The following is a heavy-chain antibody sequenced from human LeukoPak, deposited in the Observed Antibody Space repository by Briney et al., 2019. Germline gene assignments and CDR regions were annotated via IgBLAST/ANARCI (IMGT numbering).Heavy chain of an antibody. CDR1: GFTFNDNG. D-gene: IGHD3-10*01. CDR3: ARARTLYYGSGKIDY. J-gene: IGHJ4*02. CDR2: ISSSSSYI. V-gene: IGHV3-21*01. Sequence: GGSLRLSCVASGFTFNDNGMHWVRRAPGKGLEWVSSISSSSSYIYYADSVKGRFTISRDNAKNSLYLQMNSLRAEDTAVYYCARARTLYYGSGKIDYWGQGTLVTVSS.